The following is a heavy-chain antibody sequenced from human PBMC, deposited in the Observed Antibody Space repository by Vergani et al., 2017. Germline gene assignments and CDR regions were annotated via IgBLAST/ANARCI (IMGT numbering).Heavy chain of an antibody. CDR1: GDRVSNKSAV. CDR3: AREDISLTVEGANYRDI. J-gene: IGHJ6*03. Sequence: QVQLHQSAPGLVKPSQTLSLTCAISGDRVSNKSAVWTWIRQSPSRGLEWLGRTYFMSKWYNDYAASVKSRMTINSDTSKHLFSLQLQSVTPEDTAVYYCAREDISLTVEGANYRDIWGKGTTVTVSS. V-gene: IGHV6-1*01. CDR2: TYFMSKWYN. D-gene: IGHD3-22*01.